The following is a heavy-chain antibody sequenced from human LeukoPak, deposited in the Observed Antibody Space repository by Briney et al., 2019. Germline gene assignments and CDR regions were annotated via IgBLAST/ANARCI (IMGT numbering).Heavy chain of an antibody. J-gene: IGHJ4*02. D-gene: IGHD3-22*01. CDR2: ISAYNGNT. V-gene: IGHV1-18*01. Sequence: ASVKVSCKASGYAFTSYGISWVRQAPGQGLEWMGWISAYNGNTNYAQKLQGRVTMTTDTSTSTAYMELRSLRSDDTAVYYCAREAYAGYYYDSSGYFDYWGQGTLVTVSS. CDR3: AREAYAGYYYDSSGYFDY. CDR1: GYAFTSYG.